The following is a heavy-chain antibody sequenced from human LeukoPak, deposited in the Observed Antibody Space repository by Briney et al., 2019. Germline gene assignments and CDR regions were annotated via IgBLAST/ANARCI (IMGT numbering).Heavy chain of an antibody. J-gene: IGHJ5*02. CDR1: GFTFSSYS. Sequence: SGGSLRLSCAASGFTFSSYSMNWVRQAPGKGLEWVSSISSSSSYIYYADSVKGRFTISRDNAKNSLYLQMNSLRAEDTAVYYCARDLGYSSSWTRWFDPWGQGTLVTVSS. V-gene: IGHV3-21*01. CDR3: ARDLGYSSSWTRWFDP. CDR2: ISSSSSYI. D-gene: IGHD6-13*01.